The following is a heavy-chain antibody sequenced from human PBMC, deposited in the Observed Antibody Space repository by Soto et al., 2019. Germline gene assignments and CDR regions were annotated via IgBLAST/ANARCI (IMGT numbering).Heavy chain of an antibody. CDR2: INSDGSST. D-gene: IGHD2-2*01. CDR1: GFTFSSYW. CDR3: ARSMVNCSSTSPLRYYYYGMDV. Sequence: EVQLVESGGGLVQPGGSLRLSCAASGFTFSSYWMHWVRQAPGKGLVWVSRINSDGSSTSYADSVKGRFTISRDNAKNTLYLQMNSLRAEDTAVYYCARSMVNCSSTSPLRYYYYGMDVWGQGTTVTVSS. J-gene: IGHJ6*02. V-gene: IGHV3-74*01.